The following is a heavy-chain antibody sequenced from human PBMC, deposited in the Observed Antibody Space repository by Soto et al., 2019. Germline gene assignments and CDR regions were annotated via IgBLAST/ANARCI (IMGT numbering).Heavy chain of an antibody. D-gene: IGHD6-13*01. J-gene: IGHJ4*02. CDR2: IYSGGST. V-gene: IGHV3-53*01. CDR1: GFTFSSYA. Sequence: GGSLRLSCAASGFTFSSYAMSWVRQAPGKGLEWVSVIYSGGSTYYAGSVKGRFTISRDNSKNTLYLQMNSLRAEDTAVYYCASSIVAAADSRLLDYWGLGTLVTVSS. CDR3: ASSIVAAADSRLLDY.